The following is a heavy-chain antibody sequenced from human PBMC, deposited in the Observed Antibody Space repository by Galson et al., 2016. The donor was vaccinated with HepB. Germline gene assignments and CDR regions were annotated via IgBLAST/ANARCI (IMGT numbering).Heavy chain of an antibody. J-gene: IGHJ6*02. Sequence: SLRLSCAASGFTFSTYPMHWVRQAPGKGLEYVSGITRNGGDTYYADSVKGRFTISRDNSKNTVYLQMGSLRAEDMAVYYCARRPPYYYHGMDVWGQGTTVTVSS. CDR2: ITRNGGDT. V-gene: IGHV3-64*02. CDR1: GFTFSTYP. CDR3: ARRPPYYYHGMDV. D-gene: IGHD6-6*01.